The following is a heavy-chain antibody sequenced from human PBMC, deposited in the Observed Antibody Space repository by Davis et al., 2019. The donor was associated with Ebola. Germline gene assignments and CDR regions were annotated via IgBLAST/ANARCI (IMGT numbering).Heavy chain of an antibody. CDR3: AKAKWEVEYHYSGMDV. D-gene: IGHD1-26*01. Sequence: GESLKISCAASGFTFSDYYMTWVRQAPGKGLEWVAVISYDGSHKYSADSVRGRFTISRDNSKDTLYLQMNSLRAEDTAVYFCAKAKWEVEYHYSGMDVWGKGTTVTVSS. V-gene: IGHV3-30*18. CDR1: GFTFSDYY. CDR2: ISYDGSHK. J-gene: IGHJ6*04.